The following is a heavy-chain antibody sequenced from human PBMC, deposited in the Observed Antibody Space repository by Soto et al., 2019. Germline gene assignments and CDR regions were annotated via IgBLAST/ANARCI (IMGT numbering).Heavy chain of an antibody. CDR3: ARQTTIIAAAGNTWGFDP. CDR1: GFSLSTSGVG. Sequence: QITLKESGPTLVKPTQTLTLTCTFSGFSLSTSGVGVGWIRQPPGKALEWLALIYWDDDKRYRPSLKSRLTSTKDTSKNQVVLTMTNMDPVDTATYYCARQTTIIAAAGNTWGFDPWGQGTLVTVSS. J-gene: IGHJ5*02. CDR2: IYWDDDK. D-gene: IGHD6-13*01. V-gene: IGHV2-5*02.